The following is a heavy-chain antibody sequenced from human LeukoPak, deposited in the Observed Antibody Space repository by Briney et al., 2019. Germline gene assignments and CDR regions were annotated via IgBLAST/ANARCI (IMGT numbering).Heavy chain of an antibody. J-gene: IGHJ4*02. V-gene: IGHV3-30*02. CDR2: IRFDGSNK. D-gene: IGHD5-24*01. Sequence: GGSLRLSCAASGFTFSSYGMHWVRQAPGKGLEWVAFIRFDGSNKYYADSVKGRFTISRDNSKNTLYLQMNTLRAEDTALYYYAVSPEINWGQGTLVTVSS. CDR1: GFTFSSYG. CDR3: AVSPEIN.